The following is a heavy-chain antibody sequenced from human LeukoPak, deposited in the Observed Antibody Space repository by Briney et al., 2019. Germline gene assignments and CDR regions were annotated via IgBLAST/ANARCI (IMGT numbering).Heavy chain of an antibody. Sequence: GGSLRLSCAASGFTFSNYAMSWVRQAPGKGPEWVSTISGPGSSTYSADSVKGRFTISRDNSKNTLYLQMNSLRAEDTAVYYCAKDKYSPFDYWGQGTLVTVSA. V-gene: IGHV3-23*01. J-gene: IGHJ4*02. CDR3: AKDKYSPFDY. D-gene: IGHD5-18*01. CDR2: ISGPGSST. CDR1: GFTFSNYA.